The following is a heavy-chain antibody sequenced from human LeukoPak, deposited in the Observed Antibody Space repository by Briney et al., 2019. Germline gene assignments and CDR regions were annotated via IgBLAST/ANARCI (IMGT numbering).Heavy chain of an antibody. CDR3: ARDKGSSYLSSFDY. J-gene: IGHJ4*02. V-gene: IGHV3-15*01. D-gene: IGHD6-6*01. CDR2: IKSKTDGGTT. CDR1: GFTFSNAW. Sequence: PGGSLILSCAASGFTFSNAWMSWVRQAPGKGLEWVGRIKSKTDGGTTDYAAPVKGRFTISRDDSKNTLYLQMSSLRAEDTAVYYCARDKGSSYLSSFDYWGQGTLVTVSS.